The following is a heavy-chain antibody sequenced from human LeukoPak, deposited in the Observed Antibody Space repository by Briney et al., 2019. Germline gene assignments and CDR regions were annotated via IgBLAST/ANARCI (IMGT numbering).Heavy chain of an antibody. CDR3: ARRGVLDGLDV. D-gene: IGHD3-3*01. Sequence: GESLKISCKGFGYTFSNHWIAWLRQMPGKGLEGMGIMYPGDSDTRYSPSFQGQVTFSVDKSIATAYLEWSSLKASDTALYYCARRGVLDGLDVWGQGTTVTVSS. V-gene: IGHV5-51*01. CDR1: GYTFSNHW. CDR2: MYPGDSDT. J-gene: IGHJ6*02.